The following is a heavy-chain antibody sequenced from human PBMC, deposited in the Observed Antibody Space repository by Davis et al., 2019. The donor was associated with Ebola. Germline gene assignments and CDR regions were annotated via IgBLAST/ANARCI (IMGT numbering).Heavy chain of an antibody. V-gene: IGHV3-64D*06. D-gene: IGHD6-19*01. CDR1: GFSVSSYA. CDR3: VKSGIAVALVY. CDR2: ISSNGGST. J-gene: IGHJ4*02. Sequence: GESLKISCSASGFSVSSYAMHWVRQAPGKGLEYVSAISSNGGSTYYADSVKGRFTISRDNSKNTLYLQMSSLRAEDTAVYYCVKSGIAVALVYWGQGTLVTVSS.